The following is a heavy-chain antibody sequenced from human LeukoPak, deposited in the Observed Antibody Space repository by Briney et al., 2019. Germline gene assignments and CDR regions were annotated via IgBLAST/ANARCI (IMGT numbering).Heavy chain of an antibody. D-gene: IGHD6-13*01. J-gene: IGHJ4*02. Sequence: ASVKVSCKASGYTFTGYYMHWVRQAPGQGLEWMGWINPNSGGTNYAQKFQGRVTMTRDTSISTAYMELSRLRSDDTAVYYCARGAAAGTQDFDYWGQGTLVTVSS. CDR3: ARGAAAGTQDFDY. V-gene: IGHV1-2*02. CDR2: INPNSGGT. CDR1: GYTFTGYY.